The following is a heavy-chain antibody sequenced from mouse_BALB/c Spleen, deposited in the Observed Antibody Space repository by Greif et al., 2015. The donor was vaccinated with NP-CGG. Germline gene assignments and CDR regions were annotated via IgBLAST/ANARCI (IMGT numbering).Heavy chain of an antibody. Sequence: EVMLVESGGGLAKPGGSLKLSCAASGFTFSSYTMSWVRQTPEKRLEWVATISSGGGNTYYPDSVKGRFTISRDNAKSNLYLQMSSLRSEDTALYYCARYGNYAMDYWGQGTSVTVSS. CDR3: ARYGNYAMDY. CDR2: ISSGGGNT. CDR1: GFTFSSYT. D-gene: IGHD1-1*02. J-gene: IGHJ4*01. V-gene: IGHV5-9*03.